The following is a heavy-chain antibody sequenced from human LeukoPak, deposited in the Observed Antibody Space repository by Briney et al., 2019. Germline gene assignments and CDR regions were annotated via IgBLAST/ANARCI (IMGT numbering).Heavy chain of an antibody. V-gene: IGHV4-34*01. J-gene: IGHJ5*02. CDR3: AARRITIFGVVRINKYNRFDP. Sequence: SETLSLTCAVYGGSFSGYYWSWIRQPPGKGLEWIGEINHSGSTNYNPSLKSRVTISVDTSKNQFSLKLSSVTAADTAVYYCAARRITIFGVVRINKYNRFDPWGQGTLVTVSS. D-gene: IGHD3-3*01. CDR2: INHSGST. CDR1: GGSFSGYY.